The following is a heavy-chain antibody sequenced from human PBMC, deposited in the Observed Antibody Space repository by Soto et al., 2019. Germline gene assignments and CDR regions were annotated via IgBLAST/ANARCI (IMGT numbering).Heavy chain of an antibody. Sequence: XSVKFSCKASVYTFTSYGISWVRQAPGQGLEWMGWISAYNGNTNYAQKLQGRVTMTTDTSTSTAYMELRSLRSDDTAVYYCARVADILAGPGDFDPWGQGTLVTVSS. D-gene: IGHD3-9*01. J-gene: IGHJ5*02. CDR2: ISAYNGNT. CDR1: VYTFTSYG. CDR3: ARVADILAGPGDFDP. V-gene: IGHV1-18*01.